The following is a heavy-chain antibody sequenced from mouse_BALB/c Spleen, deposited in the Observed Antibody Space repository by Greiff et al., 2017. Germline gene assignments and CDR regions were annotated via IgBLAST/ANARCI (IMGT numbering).Heavy chain of an antibody. CDR3: ARIYYGSSYGFAY. V-gene: IGHV1S135*01. D-gene: IGHD1-1*01. J-gene: IGHJ3*01. CDR1: GYSFTDYN. CDR2: IDPYNGGT. Sequence: VQLKESGPELVKPGASVKVSCKASGYSFTDYNMYWVKQSHGKSLEWIGYIDPYNGGTSYNQKFKGKATLTVDKSSSTAYMELRSLTSEDSAVYYCARIYYGSSYGFAYWGQGTLVTVSA.